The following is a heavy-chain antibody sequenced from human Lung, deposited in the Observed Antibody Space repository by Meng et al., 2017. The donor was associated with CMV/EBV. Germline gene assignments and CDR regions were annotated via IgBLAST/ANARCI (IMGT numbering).Heavy chain of an antibody. Sequence: ASXXVSXKASGYTFTGYYMHWVRQAPGQGLEWMGWINPNSGGTNYAQKFQGRVTMTRDMSTSAAYLELNSLRSDDTAIYYCARVEGMAARPYDWGQGTLVTASS. CDR2: INPNSGGT. J-gene: IGHJ4*02. CDR3: ARVEGMAARPYD. CDR1: GYTFTGYY. V-gene: IGHV1-2*02. D-gene: IGHD6-6*01.